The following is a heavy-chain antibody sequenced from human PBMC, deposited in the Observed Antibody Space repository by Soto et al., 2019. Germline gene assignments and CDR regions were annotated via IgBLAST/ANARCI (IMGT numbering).Heavy chain of an antibody. CDR2: IPSRAGDNK. CDR3: AGEDESSGHAGTFHH. CDR1: GFTSSNYV. D-gene: IGHD3-22*01. J-gene: IGHJ1*01. V-gene: IGHV3-30-3*01. Sequence: QVQLVESGGGVVQPGRSLRLSCAASGFTSSNYVIHWVRQAPGKGLEWVALIPSRAGDNKQYADSVKGRFTISRDNSKNTLSLQMDSLRAEDTAVYYCAGEDESSGHAGTFHHWGQGTQVTVSS.